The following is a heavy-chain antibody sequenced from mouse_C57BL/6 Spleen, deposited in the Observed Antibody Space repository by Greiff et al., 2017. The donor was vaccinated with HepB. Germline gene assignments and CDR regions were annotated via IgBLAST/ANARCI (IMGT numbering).Heavy chain of an antibody. CDR1: GYAFSSYW. CDR3: AKSRVERYFDY. CDR2: IYPGDGDT. V-gene: IGHV1-80*01. D-gene: IGHD1-1*02. J-gene: IGHJ2*01. Sequence: VQLQQSGAELVKPGASVKISCKASGYAFSSYWMNWVKQRPGKGLEWIGQIYPGDGDTNYNGKFKGKATLTADKSSSTAYMQRSSKTSEDSAVYFSAKSRVERYFDYWGQGTALTVSS.